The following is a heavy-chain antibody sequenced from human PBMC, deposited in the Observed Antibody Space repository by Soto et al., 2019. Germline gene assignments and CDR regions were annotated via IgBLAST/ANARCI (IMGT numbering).Heavy chain of an antibody. J-gene: IGHJ6*02. D-gene: IGHD4-4*01. CDR3: ARGIQYRYGMDG. CDR1: GFTFTNYW. Sequence: EVQVVESGGTLVQPEGSLRLSCAAAGFTFTNYWMHWVRQAPGKGLVWVSRINGDGSNAFYADSVKGRFTISRDNAKNTVCLHMNSLGAEDTAIYYCARGIQYRYGMDGWGQGTTVTVAS. CDR2: INGDGSNA. V-gene: IGHV3-74*01.